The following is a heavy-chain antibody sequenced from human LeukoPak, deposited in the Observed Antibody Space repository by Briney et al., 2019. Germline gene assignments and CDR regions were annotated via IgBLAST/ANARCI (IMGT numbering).Heavy chain of an antibody. Sequence: SETLSLTCTVSGYSISSGYYWGWIRPPPGKGLEWIGIIYHSGSTYYNPSLKSRVTISVDTSKNQFSLKLSSVTAADTAVYYCARGFQEITFGGVIVPFDYWGQGTLVTVSS. J-gene: IGHJ4*02. CDR3: ARGFQEITFGGVIVPFDY. V-gene: IGHV4-38-2*02. CDR1: GYSISSGYY. CDR2: IYHSGST. D-gene: IGHD3-16*02.